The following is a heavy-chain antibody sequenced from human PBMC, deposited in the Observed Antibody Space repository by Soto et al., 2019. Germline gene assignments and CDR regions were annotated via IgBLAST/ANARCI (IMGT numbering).Heavy chain of an antibody. Sequence: QVQLVQSGAEVQKPGSSVKVSCKASGGTFSSYAISWVRQAPGQGLEWMGGIIPIFGTANYAQKFQGRVTITADESTSTAYMELSSLRSEDTAVYYCATSRGGKRGYSYGPDYWGQGTLVTVSS. D-gene: IGHD5-18*01. CDR1: GGTFSSYA. CDR2: IIPIFGTA. V-gene: IGHV1-69*01. J-gene: IGHJ4*02. CDR3: ATSRGGKRGYSYGPDY.